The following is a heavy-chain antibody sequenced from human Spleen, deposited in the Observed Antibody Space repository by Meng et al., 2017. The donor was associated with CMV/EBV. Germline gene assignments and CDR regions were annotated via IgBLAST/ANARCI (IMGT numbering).Heavy chain of an antibody. CDR2: IYWDDDK. D-gene: IGHD2-15*01. J-gene: IGHJ4*02. Sequence: QITLKESGPTLVKPTQTLTLTCTFSGFSLSTSGMGVGWIRQPPGKALEWLALIYWDDDKRYSPSLKSRLTITKDTSKNQVVLTMTNMDPVGTATYYCAHRDYCSGGTCTFDYWGQGTLVTVSS. CDR1: GFSLSTSGMG. V-gene: IGHV2-5*02. CDR3: AHRDYCSGGTCTFDY.